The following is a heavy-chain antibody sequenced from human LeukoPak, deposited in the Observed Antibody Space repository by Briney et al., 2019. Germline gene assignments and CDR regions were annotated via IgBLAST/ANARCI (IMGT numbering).Heavy chain of an antibody. J-gene: IGHJ4*02. CDR1: GFTFSSNT. D-gene: IGHD6-19*01. CDR2: VSGSGGST. Sequence: GGSLRLSCAASGFTFSSNTMRWVRQAPGKGLEWVSTVSGSGGSTYYADSVKGRFTISRDNSKNTLYLQMNSLRAEDTAVYYCAKGGGGTSGWYGDYWGQGALVTVSS. CDR3: AKGGGGTSGWYGDY. V-gene: IGHV3-23*01.